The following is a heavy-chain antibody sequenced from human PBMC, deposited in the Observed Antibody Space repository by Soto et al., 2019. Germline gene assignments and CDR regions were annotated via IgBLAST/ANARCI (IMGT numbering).Heavy chain of an antibody. D-gene: IGHD2-21*01. CDR1: GFTFSSYG. Sequence: GGSLRLSCAASGFTFSSYGMHWVRQAPGKGLEWVAVISYDGSNKYYADSVKGRFTISRDNAKNTLYLQMHSLRAEDTAMYYCASWGHIVPVSPTDFDHWGEGTLVTVSS. CDR3: ASWGHIVPVSPTDFDH. J-gene: IGHJ4*02. CDR2: ISYDGSNK. V-gene: IGHV3-30*03.